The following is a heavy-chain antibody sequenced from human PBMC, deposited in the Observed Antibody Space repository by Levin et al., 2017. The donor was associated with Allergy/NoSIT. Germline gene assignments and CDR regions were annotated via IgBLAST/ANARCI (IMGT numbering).Heavy chain of an antibody. Sequence: PGGSLRLSCTVYGGSVSSGSYYWTWIRQPPGKGLEWIGYIDYRGRTNYNPALKSRVTISVDTSNNQFSLKLSSVTAADTAVYYCARDLNTDTHFDYWGPGTLVTVSS. D-gene: IGHD4-11*01. J-gene: IGHJ4*02. V-gene: IGHV4-61*01. CDR1: GGSVSSGSYY. CDR2: IDYRGRT. CDR3: ARDLNTDTHFDY.